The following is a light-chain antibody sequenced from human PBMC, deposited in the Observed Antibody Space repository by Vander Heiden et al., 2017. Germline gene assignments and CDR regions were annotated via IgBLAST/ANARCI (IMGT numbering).Light chain of an antibody. V-gene: IGLV2-23*02. CDR3: CSYASSSTFV. CDR2: EVS. J-gene: IGLJ2*01. CDR1: SSDVGCYNL. Sequence: QSALTQPASVSGSPGQSNTISCTGTSSDVGCYNLVSWYQQHPGKAPKLMIYEVSRRPSGVATRFSGSEAGNTASLTISVLQAEDAADYYCCSYASSSTFVFGGGTKLTVL.